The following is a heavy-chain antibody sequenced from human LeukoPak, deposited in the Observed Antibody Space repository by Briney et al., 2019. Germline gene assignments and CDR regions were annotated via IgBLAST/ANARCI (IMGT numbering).Heavy chain of an antibody. CDR1: GGPISNYY. CDR2: IYYSGST. J-gene: IGHJ4*02. D-gene: IGHD3-3*01. CDR3: ARHGSGSSPFGY. Sequence: PSETLSLTCTASGGPISNYYWSWIRQPPGKGLEWIGYIYYSGSTNYNPSLKSPVTISVDTSKNQFSLNLSTVTAAATAVYSCARHGSGSSPFGYWGQGTLVTVSS. V-gene: IGHV4-59*08.